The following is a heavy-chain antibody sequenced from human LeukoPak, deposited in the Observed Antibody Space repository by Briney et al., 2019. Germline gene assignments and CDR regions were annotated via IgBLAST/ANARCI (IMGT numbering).Heavy chain of an antibody. CDR1: GGTFSSYA. Sequence: SVKVSCKASGGTFSSYAISWVRQAPGQGLEWMGGIIPIFGTANYAQKLQGRVTITADESTSTAYMELSSLRSEDTAVYYCARDPEAQYYDFWSGYFDYWGQGTLVTVSS. CDR3: ARDPEAQYYDFWSGYFDY. J-gene: IGHJ4*02. CDR2: IIPIFGTA. V-gene: IGHV1-69*13. D-gene: IGHD3-3*01.